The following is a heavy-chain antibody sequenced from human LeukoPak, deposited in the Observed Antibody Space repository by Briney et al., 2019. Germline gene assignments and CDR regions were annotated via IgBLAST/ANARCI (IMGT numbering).Heavy chain of an antibody. CDR3: AKKSVTPFDY. Sequence: GGSLRLSCAASGFTFSSYAMHWVRQAPGKGLEWVAVISYDGSNKYYADSVKGRFTISRDNSKNTLYLQMNSLRAEDTAVYYCAKKSVTPFDYWGQGTLVTVSS. D-gene: IGHD5-18*01. J-gene: IGHJ4*02. CDR2: ISYDGSNK. CDR1: GFTFSSYA. V-gene: IGHV3-30-3*02.